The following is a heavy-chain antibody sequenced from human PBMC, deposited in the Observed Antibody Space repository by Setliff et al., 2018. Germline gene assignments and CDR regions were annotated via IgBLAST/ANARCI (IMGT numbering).Heavy chain of an antibody. CDR2: IYHSGSA. CDR3: AREVGTSTSSDAFDV. D-gene: IGHD1-26*01. CDR1: GDSISSGDYF. V-gene: IGHV4-30-4*08. Sequence: PSETLSLTYTASGDSISSGDYFWSWIRQPPGRGLEWIAYIYHSGSAYYNPSLKSRVTMSVDTSKNQFSLHLTSVTAADTAVYYCAREVGTSTSSDAFDVWGQGMMVTVSS. J-gene: IGHJ3*01.